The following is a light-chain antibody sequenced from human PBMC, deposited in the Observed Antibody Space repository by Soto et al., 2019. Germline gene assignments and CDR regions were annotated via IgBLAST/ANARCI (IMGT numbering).Light chain of an antibody. CDR1: QSIGSY. V-gene: IGKV1-39*01. CDR2: GGS. Sequence: DMQMAQSRSSRSASVGYRGTGTWRASQSIGSYLTWYQQKPGKAPNLLIHGGSILQSGVPPRFSGVGRETEYALAMRSLHPDCTAIPNYEPRCTAAGTFAQGTKVDIK. CDR3: EPRCTAAGT. J-gene: IGKJ1*01.